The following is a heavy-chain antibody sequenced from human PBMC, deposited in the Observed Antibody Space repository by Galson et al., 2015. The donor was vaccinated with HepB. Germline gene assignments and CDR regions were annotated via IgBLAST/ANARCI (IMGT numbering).Heavy chain of an antibody. CDR1: GDSISSASYS. CDR3: ARGAYSNYLVFFDY. V-gene: IGHV4-30-2*01. Sequence: TLSLTCALSGDSISSASYSWSWIRQPPGKGLEWLGYISQSGTTSYNPSLKSRVTISMDRSKDLFSLKLRSVTAADTALYYCARGAYSNYLVFFDYWGQGALVTVSS. CDR2: ISQSGTT. D-gene: IGHD4-11*01. J-gene: IGHJ4*01.